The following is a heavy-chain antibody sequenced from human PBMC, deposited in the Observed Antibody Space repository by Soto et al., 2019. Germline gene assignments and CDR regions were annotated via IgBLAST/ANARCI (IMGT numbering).Heavy chain of an antibody. V-gene: IGHV3-48*01. J-gene: IGHJ6*02. D-gene: IGHD1-1*01. CDR1: GFTFRNYK. CDR2: ISIGSSSM. CDR3: ARIVSSHWKNYYSYYGMDV. Sequence: PGGSLRLSCEACGFTFRNYKMNWVRQAPGKGLEWVSQISIGSSSMDYADSVKGRFTISRDNAKNSLYLQMNSLGAEDTAVYYCARIVSSHWKNYYSYYGMDVSCQATTVTVSS.